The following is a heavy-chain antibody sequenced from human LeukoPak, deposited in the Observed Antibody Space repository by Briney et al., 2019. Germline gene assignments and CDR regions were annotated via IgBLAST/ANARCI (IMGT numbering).Heavy chain of an antibody. CDR3: ARGLGGGDAFDI. J-gene: IGHJ3*02. D-gene: IGHD2-15*01. CDR2: IYYSGST. Sequence: PSETLSLTCTVSGGSISSSSYYWGWIRQPPGKGLEWIGYIYYSGSTNYNPSLKSRVTISVDTSKNQFSLKLSSVTAADTAVYYCARGLGGGDAFDIWGQGTMVTVSS. V-gene: IGHV4-61*05. CDR1: GGSISSSSYY.